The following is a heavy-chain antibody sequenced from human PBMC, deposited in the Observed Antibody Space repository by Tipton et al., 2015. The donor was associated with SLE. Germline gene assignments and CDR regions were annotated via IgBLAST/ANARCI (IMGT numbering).Heavy chain of an antibody. CDR3: ARRVWDYGDSYYFDV. Sequence: LRLSCTVSGYSISSGHLWGWIRQAPGKGLEWIASVFRSGTSHYNPSLKRRVTISGDTSKNQFSLRLSSVTAADTAVYYCARRVWDYGDSYYFDVWGPGTLVTVSS. CDR1: GYSISSGHL. CDR2: VFRSGTS. V-gene: IGHV4-38-2*02. D-gene: IGHD4-17*01. J-gene: IGHJ4*02.